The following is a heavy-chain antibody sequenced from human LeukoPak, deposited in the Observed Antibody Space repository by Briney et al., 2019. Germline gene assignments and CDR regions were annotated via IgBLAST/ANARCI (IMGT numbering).Heavy chain of an antibody. V-gene: IGHV3-23*01. D-gene: IGHD4-11*01. J-gene: IGHJ6*03. CDR1: GFTFSSYA. CDR2: ISGSGGST. Sequence: GGSLRLSCAASGFTFSSYAMSWVRQAPGKGLEWVSAISGSGGSTYYADSVKGRFTISRDNSKNTLYLQMNSLKTEDTAVYYCTTDLVGYSSYYYYMDVWGKGTTVTVSS. CDR3: TTDLVGYSSYYYYMDV.